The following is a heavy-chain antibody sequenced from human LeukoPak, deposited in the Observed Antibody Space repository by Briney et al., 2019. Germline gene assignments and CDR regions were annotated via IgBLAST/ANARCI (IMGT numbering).Heavy chain of an antibody. Sequence: SQTLSLTCTVSGGSISSGGYYWSWIRQHPGTGLEWIGYICYSGSTYYNPSLKSRVTISVDTSKNQFSLKLSSVTAADTAVYYCARGPDTAMVIGIRYWGQGTLVTVSS. V-gene: IGHV4-31*03. D-gene: IGHD5-18*01. CDR3: ARGPDTAMVIGIRY. J-gene: IGHJ4*02. CDR1: GGSISSGGYY. CDR2: ICYSGST.